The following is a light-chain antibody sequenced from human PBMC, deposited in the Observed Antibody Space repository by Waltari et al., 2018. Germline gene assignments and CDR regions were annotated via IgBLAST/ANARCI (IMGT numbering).Light chain of an antibody. CDR2: KAS. Sequence: DIQMTQSPSTLSASVGDTVSITCRASQSINTWVDWYQQKPGEAPKLLIYKASRLESGVPSRFSGSSSGTDFTLTINTLQPDDSATYYCQQYHRYSTFGQGTKLEIK. J-gene: IGKJ2*01. CDR1: QSINTW. V-gene: IGKV1-5*03. CDR3: QQYHRYST.